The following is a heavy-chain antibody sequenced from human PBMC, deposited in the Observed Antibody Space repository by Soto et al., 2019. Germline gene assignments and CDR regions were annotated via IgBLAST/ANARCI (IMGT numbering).Heavy chain of an antibody. CDR3: AAGEASSRNLAPYYLDF. V-gene: IGHV4-59*01. Sequence: SQTLSLTCTVSGGSMRNSFWTWIRQPPGKGLEWIGYIHYSGTTSFFPSHNPSLRSRVTISEGTSKNQFSLKLLSVTTADTAVYSCAAGEASSRNLAPYYLDFWGQGTLVTVSS. J-gene: IGHJ4*02. CDR2: IHYSGTT. D-gene: IGHD6-13*01. CDR1: GGSMRNSF.